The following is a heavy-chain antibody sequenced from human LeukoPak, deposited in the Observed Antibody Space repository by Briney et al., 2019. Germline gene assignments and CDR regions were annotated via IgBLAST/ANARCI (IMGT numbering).Heavy chain of an antibody. V-gene: IGHV3-23*01. Sequence: PGGSLRLSCPASGFTFSHYAMSRVRQAPGKGLQWVSTISGSDGTTYYADSVKGRFTISRDNFKSTLYLEMNSLRADDTALYYCAKDYVIEGPDHYYYMDGLRKRTTVTVSS. D-gene: IGHD1-26*01. CDR1: GFTFSHYA. CDR3: AKDYVIEGPDHYYYMDG. J-gene: IGHJ6*03. CDR2: ISGSDGTT.